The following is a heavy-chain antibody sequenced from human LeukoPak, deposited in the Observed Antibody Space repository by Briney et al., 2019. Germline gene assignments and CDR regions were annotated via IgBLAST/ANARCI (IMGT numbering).Heavy chain of an antibody. CDR3: AREYSSGWQNWFDP. CDR2: IKQDGSEK. V-gene: IGHV3-7*01. D-gene: IGHD6-19*01. Sequence: GGSLRLSCAASGFTFDDYGMSWVRQAPGKGLEWVANIKQDGSEKYYVDSVKGRFTISRDNAKNSLYLQMNSLRAEDTAVYYCAREYSSGWQNWFDPWGQGTLVTVSS. CDR1: GFTFDDYG. J-gene: IGHJ5*02.